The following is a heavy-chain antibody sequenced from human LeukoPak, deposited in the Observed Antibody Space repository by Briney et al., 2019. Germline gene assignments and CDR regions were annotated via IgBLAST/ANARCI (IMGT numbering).Heavy chain of an antibody. Sequence: GGTLRLSCAASGFSFSSYGMGWVRQAPGKGLEWVSGIGTAGDIYYPGSVKGRFTISRENAKNSLYLQMNSLRAGDTAVYYCTRDRGRYYMDVWGKGTTVTISS. D-gene: IGHD6-25*01. J-gene: IGHJ6*03. V-gene: IGHV3-13*01. CDR1: GFSFSSYG. CDR3: TRDRGRYYMDV. CDR2: IGTAGDI.